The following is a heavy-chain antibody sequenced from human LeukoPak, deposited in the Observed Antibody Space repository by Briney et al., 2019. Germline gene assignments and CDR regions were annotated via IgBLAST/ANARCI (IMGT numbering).Heavy chain of an antibody. J-gene: IGHJ3*02. Sequence: GASVKVSCKASGYTFTGYYMHWVRQAPGQGLEWMGWINPNSGGTNYAQKFQGRVTMTRDTSISTAYMELSRLRSDDTAVYYCARAGSSSSRSAFDIWGQGTMVTVSS. CDR1: GYTFTGYY. CDR2: INPNSGGT. V-gene: IGHV1-2*02. CDR3: ARAGSSSSRSAFDI. D-gene: IGHD6-6*01.